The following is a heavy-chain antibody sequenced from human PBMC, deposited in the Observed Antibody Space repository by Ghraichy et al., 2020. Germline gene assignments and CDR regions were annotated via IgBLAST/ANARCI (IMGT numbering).Heavy chain of an antibody. CDR2: ISSSSSYI. J-gene: IGHJ5*02. CDR3: ARDPSGGQQLVLTWFDP. Sequence: GGSLRLSCAASGFTFSSYSMNWVRQAPGKGLEWVSSISSSSSYIYYADSVKGRFTISRDNAKNSLYLQMNSLRAEDTAVYYCARDPSGGQQLVLTWFDPWGQGTLVTVSS. V-gene: IGHV3-21*01. D-gene: IGHD6-13*01. CDR1: GFTFSSYS.